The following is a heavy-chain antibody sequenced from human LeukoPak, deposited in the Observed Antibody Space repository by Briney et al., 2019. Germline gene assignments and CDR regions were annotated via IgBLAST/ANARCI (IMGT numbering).Heavy chain of an antibody. Sequence: PGGSLRLSCAASGFTFSSYWMHWVRQAPGKGLVWVSRINTDGSSTSYADSVKGRFTISRDNAKNTLYLQMNSLRAEDTALYYCAKSSWSKGSFDYWGQGTLVTVSS. CDR2: INTDGSST. CDR1: GFTFSSYW. V-gene: IGHV3-74*01. J-gene: IGHJ4*02. D-gene: IGHD2-15*01. CDR3: AKSSWSKGSFDY.